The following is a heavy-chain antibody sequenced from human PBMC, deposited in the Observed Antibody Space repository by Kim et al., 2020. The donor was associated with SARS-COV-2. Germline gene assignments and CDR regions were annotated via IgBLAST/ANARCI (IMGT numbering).Heavy chain of an antibody. CDR1: GDSVSSNSAA. D-gene: IGHD2-2*01. J-gene: IGHJ4*02. CDR2: TYYRSKWYN. V-gene: IGHV6-1*01. Sequence: SQTLSLTCAISGDSVSSNSAAWNWIRQSPSRGLEWLGRTYYRSKWYNDYAVSVKSRITINPDTSKNQFSLQLNSVTPEDTAVYYCARDREDIVVVPAAMGPYGVAPFDYWGQGTLVTVSS. CDR3: ARDREDIVVVPAAMGPYGVAPFDY.